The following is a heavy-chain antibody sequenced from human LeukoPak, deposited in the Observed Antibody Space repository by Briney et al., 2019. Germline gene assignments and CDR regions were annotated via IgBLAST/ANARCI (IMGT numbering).Heavy chain of an antibody. CDR1: GFTFDDYA. V-gene: IGHV3-9*01. J-gene: IGHJ6*02. D-gene: IGHD2-15*01. Sequence: GGSLRLSCAASGFTFDDYAMHWVRHAPGKGLEWVSGISWNSGSIGYADSVKGRFTISRDNAKNSLYLQMNSLRAEDTALYYCAKDSGGSPDGDYYYGMDVWGQGTTVTVSS. CDR2: ISWNSGSI. CDR3: AKDSGGSPDGDYYYGMDV.